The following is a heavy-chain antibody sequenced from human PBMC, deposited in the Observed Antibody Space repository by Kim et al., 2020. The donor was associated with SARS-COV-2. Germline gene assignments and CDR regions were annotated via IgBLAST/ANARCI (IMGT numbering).Heavy chain of an antibody. J-gene: IGHJ6*02. D-gene: IGHD6-19*01. CDR2: IYYSGST. CDR3: AKGPPYSSGWPAGMDV. CDR1: GGSISSYY. Sequence: SETLSLTCTVSGGSISSYYWSWIRQPPGKGLEWIGYIYYSGSTNYNPSLKSRVTISVDTSKNQFSLKLSSVTAADTAVYYCAKGPPYSSGWPAGMDVWGQGTTVTVSS. V-gene: IGHV4-59*01.